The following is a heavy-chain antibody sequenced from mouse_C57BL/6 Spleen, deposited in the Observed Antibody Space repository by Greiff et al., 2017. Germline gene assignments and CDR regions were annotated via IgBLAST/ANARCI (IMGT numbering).Heavy chain of an antibody. CDR1: GFTFSSYA. CDR2: ISSGGDYI. V-gene: IGHV5-9-1*02. J-gene: IGHJ1*03. CDR3: TRGGGNYQSSTEYFDV. Sequence: EVKLMESGEGLVKPGWSLKLSCAASGFTFSSYAMSWVRQTPEKRLEWVAYISSGGDYIYYADTVKGRFTISRDNARNTLYLQMSSLKSEDTAMYYCTRGGGNYQSSTEYFDVWGTGTTVTVSS. D-gene: IGHD2-1*01.